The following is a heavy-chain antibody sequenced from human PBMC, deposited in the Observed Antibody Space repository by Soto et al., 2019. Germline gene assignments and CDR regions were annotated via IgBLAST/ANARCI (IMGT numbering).Heavy chain of an antibody. CDR3: ARDGAPSGYCSGGSCSAGNIDY. CDR2: IWYDGSNK. J-gene: IGHJ4*02. CDR1: GFTFSSYG. Sequence: GGSLRLSCAASGFTFSSYGMHWFRQAPGKGLEGVAFIWYDGSNKYYADSVKGRFTISRDNSKNTLYLQMNSLRAEDTAVYYCARDGAPSGYCSGGSCSAGNIDYWGQGTLVTVSS. V-gene: IGHV3-33*01. D-gene: IGHD2-15*01.